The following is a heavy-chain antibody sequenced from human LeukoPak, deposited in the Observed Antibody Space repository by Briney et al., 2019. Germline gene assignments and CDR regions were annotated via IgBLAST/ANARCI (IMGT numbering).Heavy chain of an antibody. Sequence: SETLSLTCTVSGGSISSGDYYWSWIRQPPGKGLEWIGYIYYSGSTYYNPSLKSRVTISADTSKNQFSLKLSSVTAADTAVYYCAAYSGYELDWFDPWGQGTLVTVSS. J-gene: IGHJ5*02. CDR1: GGSISSGDYY. CDR3: AAYSGYELDWFDP. CDR2: IYYSGST. V-gene: IGHV4-30-4*02. D-gene: IGHD5-12*01.